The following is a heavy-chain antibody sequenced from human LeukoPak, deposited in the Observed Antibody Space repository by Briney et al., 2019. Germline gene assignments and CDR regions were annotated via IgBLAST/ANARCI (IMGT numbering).Heavy chain of an antibody. CDR1: GYTFSSYA. D-gene: IGHD6-13*01. Sequence: SVKVSCKASGYTFSSYAISWVRQAPGQGLEWMGRIIPILGIASYAQKFQGRVTITADKSTSTAYMELSSLRSEDTAVYYCARARIHSSSDWFDPWGQGTLVTVSS. V-gene: IGHV1-69*04. J-gene: IGHJ5*02. CDR2: IIPILGIA. CDR3: ARARIHSSSDWFDP.